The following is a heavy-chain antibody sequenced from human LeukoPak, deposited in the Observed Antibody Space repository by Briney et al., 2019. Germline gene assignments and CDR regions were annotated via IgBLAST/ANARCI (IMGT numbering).Heavy chain of an antibody. CDR3: ARAGEDSTGHYDVFHI. D-gene: IGHD3-22*01. CDR2: INPKTGDT. V-gene: IGHV1-2*02. CDR1: GFTFSEYY. Sequence: ASVRVSCKASGFTFSEYYIHWVRQAPGQGPEWMGWINPKTGDTDSAQKFQGRVTLTSDSSIGTASMDLSGLTSADTAMYYCARAGEDSTGHYDVFHIWDQGTMVTVSS. J-gene: IGHJ3*02.